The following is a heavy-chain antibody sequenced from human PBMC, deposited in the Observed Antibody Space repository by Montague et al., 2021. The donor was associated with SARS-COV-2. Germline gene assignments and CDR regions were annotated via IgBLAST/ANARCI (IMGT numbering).Heavy chain of an antibody. CDR3: ARMMYDILTGYYIGFDY. D-gene: IGHD3-9*01. V-gene: IGHV2-70*01. Sequence: PALVKPTQTLTLTCTFSGFSLSTSGMCVSWIRQPPGKALEWLALIDWDDDKYYSTSLKTRLTISKDASKNQVVLTMTNMDPVDTATYYCARMMYDILTGYYIGFDYWGQGTLVTVSP. CDR2: IDWDDDK. J-gene: IGHJ4*02. CDR1: GFSLSTSGMC.